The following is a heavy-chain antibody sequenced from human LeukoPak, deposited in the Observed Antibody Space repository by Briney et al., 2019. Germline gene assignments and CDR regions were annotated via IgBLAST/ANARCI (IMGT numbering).Heavy chain of an antibody. J-gene: IGHJ6*02. CDR3: ARVPPPMVRGVTPYYYYGMDV. V-gene: IGHV1-69*04. CDR2: IIPIFGIA. Sequence: SVKVSCKASGGTFSSYAISWVRQAPGQGLEGMGRIIPIFGIANYAQKFQGRVTITADKSTSTAYMELSSLRSEDTAVYYCARVPPPMVRGVTPYYYYGMDVWGQGTTVTVSS. D-gene: IGHD3-10*01. CDR1: GGTFSSYA.